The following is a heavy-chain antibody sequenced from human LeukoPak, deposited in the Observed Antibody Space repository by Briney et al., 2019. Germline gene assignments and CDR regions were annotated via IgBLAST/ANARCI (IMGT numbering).Heavy chain of an antibody. J-gene: IGHJ4*02. CDR3: ARPAEYCSSTSCYSGDFDY. CDR1: GFTFSSYW. V-gene: IGHV3-74*01. D-gene: IGHD2-2*01. Sequence: GGSLRLSCAASGFTFSSYWMHWVRQAPGKGLVWVSRINSDASSTSYADSVKGRFTISRDNAKNTLYLQMNSLRAEDTAVYYCARPAEYCSSTSCYSGDFDYWGQGTLVTVSS. CDR2: INSDASST.